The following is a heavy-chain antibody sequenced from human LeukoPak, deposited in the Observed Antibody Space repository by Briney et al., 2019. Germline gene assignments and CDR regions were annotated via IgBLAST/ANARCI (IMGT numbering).Heavy chain of an antibody. Sequence: GESLKISCKGSGYSFSNYWIGWVRQMSGKGLERMGIIYPGDSDTRYSPSFQGQVTISADKSISAAYLQWSSLKASDTAMYYCARSVNSLRWYFDYWGQGTLVTVSS. CDR1: GYSFSNYW. CDR3: ARSVNSLRWYFDY. D-gene: IGHD4-23*01. J-gene: IGHJ4*02. CDR2: IYPGDSDT. V-gene: IGHV5-51*01.